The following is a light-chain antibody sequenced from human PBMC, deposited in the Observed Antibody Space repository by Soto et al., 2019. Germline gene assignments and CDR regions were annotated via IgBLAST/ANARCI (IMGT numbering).Light chain of an antibody. Sequence: AIQMTQSPSSLSASIGDRVTITCRASQDIRSDLNWYQQKPGKAPKLLIYDASSLESGVPSRFSGSGSGTEFTLTISSLQPDDFATYYCQQYNSYSKTFGQGTKVDIK. CDR3: QQYNSYSKT. J-gene: IGKJ1*01. V-gene: IGKV1-13*02. CDR1: QDIRSD. CDR2: DAS.